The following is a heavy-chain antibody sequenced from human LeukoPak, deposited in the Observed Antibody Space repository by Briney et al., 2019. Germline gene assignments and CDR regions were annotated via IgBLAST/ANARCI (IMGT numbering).Heavy chain of an antibody. V-gene: IGHV4-39*01. CDR2: IYYNGST. CDR3: ARHSRGPASGPAFDF. D-gene: IGHD6-13*01. J-gene: IGHJ4*02. Sequence: SETLSLTCTVSGGSISSTTYYWGWIRQPPGKGLEWIGSIYYNGSTFYNPSLKSRVTIYVDSSKNHFSLSSVTAADTAVYYCARHSRGPASGPAFDFWGQGTLVTASS. CDR1: GGSISSTTYY.